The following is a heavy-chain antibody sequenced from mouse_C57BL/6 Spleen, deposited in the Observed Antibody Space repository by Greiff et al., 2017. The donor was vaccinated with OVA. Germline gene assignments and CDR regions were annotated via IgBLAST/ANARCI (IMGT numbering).Heavy chain of an antibody. J-gene: IGHJ3*01. Sequence: VQLQQSGAELVKPGASVKLSCKASGYTFTSYWMHWVKQRPGQGLEWIGMIHPNSGSTNYNEKFKSKATLTVDKSSSTAYMQLSSLTSEDSAVYYCARDYDYDGFGFAYWGQGTLVTVSA. D-gene: IGHD2-4*01. CDR3: ARDYDYDGFGFAY. CDR1: GYTFTSYW. CDR2: IHPNSGST. V-gene: IGHV1-64*01.